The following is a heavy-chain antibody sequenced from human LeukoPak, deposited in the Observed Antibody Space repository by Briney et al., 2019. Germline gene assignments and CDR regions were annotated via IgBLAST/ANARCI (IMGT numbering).Heavy chain of an antibody. D-gene: IGHD3-22*01. CDR1: GGSISSSSYY. CDR2: IYYSGST. Sequence: PSETLSLTCTVSGGSISSSSYYWGWIRQPPGKGLEWIGSIYYSGSTYYNPSLKSRVTISVDTSKNQFSLKLSSVTAADTAVYYCARHSIGVANYDSGDAFDIWGQGTMVTVSS. V-gene: IGHV4-39*01. J-gene: IGHJ3*02. CDR3: ARHSIGVANYDSGDAFDI.